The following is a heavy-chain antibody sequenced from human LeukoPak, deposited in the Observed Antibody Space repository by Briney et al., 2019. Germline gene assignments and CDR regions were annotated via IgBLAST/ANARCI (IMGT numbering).Heavy chain of an antibody. V-gene: IGHV3-7*03. CDR3: ARDKLLWFGDNKTYYYYGMDV. CDR2: IKQDGSEK. D-gene: IGHD3-10*01. Sequence: GGSPRPSCAASGFTFSSYWMSWVRQAPGKGLEWVANIKQDGSEKYYVDSVKGRFTISRDNAKNSLYLQMNSLRAEDTAVYYCARDKLLWFGDNKTYYYYGMDVWGKGTTVTVSS. CDR1: GFTFSSYW. J-gene: IGHJ6*04.